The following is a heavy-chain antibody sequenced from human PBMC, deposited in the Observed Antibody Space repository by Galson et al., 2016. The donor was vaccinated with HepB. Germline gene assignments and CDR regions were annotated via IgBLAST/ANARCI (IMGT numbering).Heavy chain of an antibody. J-gene: IGHJ3*02. V-gene: IGHV3-15*01. D-gene: IGHD5-24*01. CDR2: IKSKTDGVTT. Sequence: SLRLSCAASGFTFINAWMTWVRQAPGKGLEWVGRIKSKTDGVTTDYGAPVRGRFTISRDDSKNTVYLHMNRLKSEDTAVYYCTTGLEKWLQFDAFDIWGQGTMVTVSS. CDR1: GFTFINAW. CDR3: TTGLEKWLQFDAFDI.